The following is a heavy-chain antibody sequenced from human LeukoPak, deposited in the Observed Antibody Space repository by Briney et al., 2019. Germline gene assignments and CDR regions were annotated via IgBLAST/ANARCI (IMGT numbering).Heavy chain of an antibody. CDR1: GFSLSTSGMC. J-gene: IGHJ4*02. CDR3: ARTLKGGPVY. Sequence: SGPTLVNXTQTLTLTCTFSGFSLSTSGMCVSWIRQPPGKALEWLARIDWDDDKYYSTSLKTRPTISKDTSKNQVVLTMTNMDPVDTATYYCARTLKGGPVYWGQGTLVTVSS. D-gene: IGHD3-16*01. V-gene: IGHV2-70*11. CDR2: IDWDDDK.